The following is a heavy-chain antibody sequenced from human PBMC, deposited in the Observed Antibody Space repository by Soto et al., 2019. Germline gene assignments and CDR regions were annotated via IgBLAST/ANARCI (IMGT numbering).Heavy chain of an antibody. D-gene: IGHD5-18*01. V-gene: IGHV1-69*13. Sequence: ASVKVSCKASGGTFSSYAISWVRQAPGQGLEWMGGIIPIFGTANYAQKFQGRVTITADESTSTAYMELSSLRSEDTAVYYCARFFPTRRGYSYGFDYWGQGTLVTVSS. CDR3: ARFFPTRRGYSYGFDY. J-gene: IGHJ4*02. CDR2: IIPIFGTA. CDR1: GGTFSSYA.